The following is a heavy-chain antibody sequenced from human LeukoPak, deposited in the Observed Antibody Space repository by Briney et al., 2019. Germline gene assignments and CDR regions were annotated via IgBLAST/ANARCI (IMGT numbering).Heavy chain of an antibody. Sequence: PSQTLSLTCAVSGGSISSGGYSWSWIRQPPGKGLEWIGYIYHSGSTYYNPSLKSRVTISVDTSKNQFSLKLSSVTAADTAVYYCARAPYGPEDYYFDYWGQGTLVTVSS. CDR3: ARAPYGPEDYYFDY. CDR1: GGSISSGGYS. V-gene: IGHV4-30-2*01. D-gene: IGHD4-17*01. CDR2: IYHSGST. J-gene: IGHJ4*02.